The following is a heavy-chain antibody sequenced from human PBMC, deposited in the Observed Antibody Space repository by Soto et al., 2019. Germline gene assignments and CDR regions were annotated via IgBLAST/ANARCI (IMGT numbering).Heavy chain of an antibody. V-gene: IGHV4-31*02. D-gene: IGHD1-26*01. Sequence: GSTYYNPSLKSRVTISVDTSKNQLSLKLSSVTAADTAVYYCAGGATFDYWGQGTLVTVSS. CDR2: GST. CDR3: AGGATFDY. J-gene: IGHJ4*02.